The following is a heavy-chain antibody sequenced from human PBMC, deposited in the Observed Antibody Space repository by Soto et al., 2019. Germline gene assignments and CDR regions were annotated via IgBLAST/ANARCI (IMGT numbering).Heavy chain of an antibody. V-gene: IGHV1-18*01. CDR2: INPYNGNT. CDR3: GRDWFGIDY. CDR1: GYTFTSYG. J-gene: IGHJ4*02. Sequence: QGQLVQSGAEVKKPGASVKVSCKASGYTFTSYGISWVRQAPGQGLERMGWINPYNGNTNNAQKLQGRVTMTTDTSKNTAYVELSSLRYDDTAVYYCGRDWFGIDYWGQGTLVTVSS. D-gene: IGHD3-16*01.